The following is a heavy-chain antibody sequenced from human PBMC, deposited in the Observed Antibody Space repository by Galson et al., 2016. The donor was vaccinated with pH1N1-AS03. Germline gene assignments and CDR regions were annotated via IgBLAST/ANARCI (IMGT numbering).Heavy chain of an antibody. CDR3: AKVGGEGYNWYFYGMDV. V-gene: IGHV1-18*01. CDR2: ISAYNGNT. CDR1: GYTFTSYG. J-gene: IGHJ6*02. Sequence: SVKVSCKASGYTFTSYGITWVRQAPGQGLEWMGWISAYNGNTKYAQKFPGRVTMTTDTSTSKAYMELRSLRSDDTAVYYCAKVGGEGYNWYFYGMDVWGQGTTVTVSS. D-gene: IGHD5-24*01.